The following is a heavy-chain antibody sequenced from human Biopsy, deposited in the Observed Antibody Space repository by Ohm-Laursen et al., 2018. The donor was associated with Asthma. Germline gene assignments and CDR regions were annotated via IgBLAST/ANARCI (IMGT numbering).Heavy chain of an antibody. J-gene: IGHJ6*02. CDR3: ARCQVGYSSGWSLLLKKIYYSGMDV. D-gene: IGHD6-19*01. V-gene: IGHV1-69*13. CDR1: GDTFRTSA. CDR2: IMTVFGTT. Sequence: EASVKVSCKTSGDTFRTSAFSWVRQAPGQGLEWLGGIMTVFGTTNYAQKFQGRVTITADESTSTAYMEVTSLRSEDTAIYYCARCQVGYSSGWSLLLKKIYYSGMDVWGQGTAVTVSS.